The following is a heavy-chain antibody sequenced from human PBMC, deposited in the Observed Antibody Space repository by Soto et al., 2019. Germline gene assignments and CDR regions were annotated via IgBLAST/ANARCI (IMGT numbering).Heavy chain of an antibody. D-gene: IGHD2-2*01. CDR2: ISGSGGST. Sequence: GGSLRLSCAASGFTFSSYAMSWVRQAPGKGLEWVSAISGSGGSTYYADSVKGRFTISRDNSKNTLYLQMNSLRAEDTAVYYCAINGQAEPAAPDYYYYYMDVWGKGTTVTVSS. CDR1: GFTFSSYA. J-gene: IGHJ6*03. CDR3: AINGQAEPAAPDYYYYYMDV. V-gene: IGHV3-23*01.